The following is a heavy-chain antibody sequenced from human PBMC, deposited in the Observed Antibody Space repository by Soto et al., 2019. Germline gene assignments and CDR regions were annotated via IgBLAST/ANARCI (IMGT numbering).Heavy chain of an antibody. CDR1: GYTFTSYY. D-gene: IGHD4-17*01. CDR3: AKGGYGDYVGDYYFDY. J-gene: IGHJ4*02. V-gene: IGHV1-46*01. CDR2: INPSGGST. Sequence: EASVKVSCKASGYTFTSYYMHWVRQAPGQGLEWMGIINPSGGSTSYAQKFQGRVTMTRDTSTSTVYMELSSLRSEDTAVYYCAKGGYGDYVGDYYFDYWGQGTLVTVSS.